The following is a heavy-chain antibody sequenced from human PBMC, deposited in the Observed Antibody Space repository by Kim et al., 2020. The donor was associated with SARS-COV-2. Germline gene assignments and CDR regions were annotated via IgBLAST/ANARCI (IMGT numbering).Heavy chain of an antibody. CDR3: ARHLRTSGNFYFDY. J-gene: IGHJ4*02. V-gene: IGHV4-59*08. D-gene: IGHD1-1*01. CDR1: GDSFTSDY. CDR2: IDYSGST. Sequence: SETLSLTCTVSGDSFTSDYWSWFRQSPGKGLEWIGHIDYSGSTDSNTSLRGRVTISVDTPKNQFSLRLRSVTAADTAIYYCARHLRTSGNFYFDYWGQGT.